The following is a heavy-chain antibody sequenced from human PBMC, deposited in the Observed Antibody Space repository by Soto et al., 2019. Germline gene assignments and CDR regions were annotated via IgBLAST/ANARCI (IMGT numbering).Heavy chain of an antibody. D-gene: IGHD3-10*01. CDR3: ARDRGITVVRGAPGY. Sequence: GASVKVSCKASGYTFTSYGVSWVRQAPGQGLEWMGWISAYNGNTNYAQKLQGRVTMTTDTSTSTAYMELRSLRSDDTAVYYCARDRGITVVRGAPGYWGQGTLVTVSS. J-gene: IGHJ4*02. CDR1: GYTFTSYG. CDR2: ISAYNGNT. V-gene: IGHV1-18*01.